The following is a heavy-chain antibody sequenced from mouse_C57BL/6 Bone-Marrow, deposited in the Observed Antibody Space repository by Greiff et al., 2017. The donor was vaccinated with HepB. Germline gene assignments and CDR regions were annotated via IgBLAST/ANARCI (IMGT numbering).Heavy chain of an antibody. J-gene: IGHJ3*01. CDR3: ARAYDMAWFAY. V-gene: IGHV1-52*01. CDR2: IDPSDSET. CDR1: GYTFTSYW. D-gene: IGHD2-3*01. Sequence: QVQLQQPGAELVRPGSSVKLSCKASGYTFTSYWMHWVKQRPIQGLEWIGNIDPSDSETHYYQKFKDKATLTVDKSSSTAYMQLSSLTSEDSAVYYCARAYDMAWFAYWGQGTLVTVSA.